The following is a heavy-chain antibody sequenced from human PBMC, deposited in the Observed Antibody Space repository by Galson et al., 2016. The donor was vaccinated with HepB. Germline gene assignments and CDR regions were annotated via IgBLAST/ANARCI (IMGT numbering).Heavy chain of an antibody. V-gene: IGHV3-23*01. CDR2: ISDNTAGT. D-gene: IGHD2-15*01. CDR1: GFFFSNFV. CDR3: AKRMSYSYYYAMDI. J-gene: IGHJ6*02. Sequence: SLRLSCAASGFFFSNFVMTWVRQAPGKGLEWVSNISDNTAGTKYADSVKGRFTISRDNSKNTVYLQMNSLSGEDTALYYCAKRMSYSYYYAMDIWGQGTTVTVSS.